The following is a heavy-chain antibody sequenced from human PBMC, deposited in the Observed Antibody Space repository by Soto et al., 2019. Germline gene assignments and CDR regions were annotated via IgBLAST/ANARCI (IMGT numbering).Heavy chain of an antibody. CDR2: ISGSGGST. D-gene: IGHD3-22*01. J-gene: IGHJ4*02. CDR1: GFTFSSYV. CDR3: AKPYDSGGCRRYYFEN. Sequence: EVQLLESGGVLVQPGGSLRLSCAASGFTFSSYVMSWVRQAPGKGLEGVSVISGSGGSTYFADSVKGRFTISRDNAKNTLYLQMNSLRGEDTAVYYCAKPYDSGGCRRYYFENWGQGTLVTVSS. V-gene: IGHV3-23*01.